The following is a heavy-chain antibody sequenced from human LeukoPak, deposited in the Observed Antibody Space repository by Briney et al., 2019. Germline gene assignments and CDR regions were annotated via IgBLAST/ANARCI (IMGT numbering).Heavy chain of an antibody. CDR3: ARNAFSTSSENYFDF. J-gene: IGHJ4*02. V-gene: IGHV1-18*01. CDR2: ISAYNGDT. CDR1: AFNFISYG. Sequence: ASVKVSCKASAFNFISYGISWVRLVPGQGLEWVGWISAYNGDTNYAQSFQGRVTMTTDTSTSTAYMELRSLKSDDTAVYYCARNAFSTSSENYFDFWGRGTLVTVSS. D-gene: IGHD2-2*01.